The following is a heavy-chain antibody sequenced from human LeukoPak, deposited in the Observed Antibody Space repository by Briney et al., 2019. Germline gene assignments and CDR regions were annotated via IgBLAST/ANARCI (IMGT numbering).Heavy chain of an antibody. Sequence: GASVKVSCKASGGTFSSYAISWVRQAPGQGLEWMGGIIPIFGTANYAQKFQGRVTITTDESTSTAYMELSSLRSEDTAVYYCARDLGESNYYYYRDVWGKGTTVTGSS. CDR2: IIPIFGTA. D-gene: IGHD6-6*01. CDR1: GGTFSSYA. V-gene: IGHV1-69*05. CDR3: ARDLGESNYYYYRDV. J-gene: IGHJ6*03.